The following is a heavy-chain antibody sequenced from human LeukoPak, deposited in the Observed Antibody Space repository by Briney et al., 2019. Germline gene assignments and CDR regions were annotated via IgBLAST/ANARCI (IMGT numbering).Heavy chain of an antibody. J-gene: IGHJ6*03. CDR3: ASFGAQLRYSYYYYYMDV. V-gene: IGHV3-7*01. CDR1: GFTFSSYW. D-gene: IGHD3-16*01. Sequence: PGGSLRLSCAASGFTFSSYWMSWVRQAPGKGLEWVANIKQDGSEKYYVDSVKGRFTISRDNAKNSLYLQMNSLRAEDTAVYYCASFGAQLRYSYYYYYMDVWGKGTTVTVSS. CDR2: IKQDGSEK.